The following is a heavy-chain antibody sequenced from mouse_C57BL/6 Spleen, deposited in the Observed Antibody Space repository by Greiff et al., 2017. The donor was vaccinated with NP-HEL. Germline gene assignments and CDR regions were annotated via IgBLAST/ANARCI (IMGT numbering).Heavy chain of an antibody. D-gene: IGHD1-1*01. V-gene: IGHV5-17*01. CDR1: GFTFSDYG. Sequence: EVQVVESGGGLVKPGGSLKLSCAASGFTFSDYGMHWVRQAPEKGLEWVAYISSGSSTIYYADTVKGRFTISRDNAKNTLFLQMTSLRSEDTAMYYCARKGITTVVAKEDAKDYWGQGTSVTVSS. CDR3: ARKGITTVVAKEDAKDY. CDR2: ISSGSSTI. J-gene: IGHJ4*01.